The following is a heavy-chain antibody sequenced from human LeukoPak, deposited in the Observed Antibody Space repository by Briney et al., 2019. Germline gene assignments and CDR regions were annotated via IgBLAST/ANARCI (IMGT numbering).Heavy chain of an antibody. Sequence: GGSLRLSCAASGFTFTVYAMVWVRQAPGKGLEWVSVISGSGGTSYYADSVKGRFTISRDNSKNTLDLQMNSLRAEDPALYYCAKGPSGSYYGFDMWGQGTMVTVSS. CDR1: GFTFTVYA. CDR2: ISGSGGTS. V-gene: IGHV3-23*01. J-gene: IGHJ3*02. D-gene: IGHD3-10*01. CDR3: AKGPSGSYYGFDM.